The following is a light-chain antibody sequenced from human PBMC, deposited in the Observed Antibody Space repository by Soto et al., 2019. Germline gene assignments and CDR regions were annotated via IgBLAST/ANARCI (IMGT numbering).Light chain of an antibody. CDR3: QQRSGWPPLFS. V-gene: IGKV3-11*01. J-gene: IGKJ3*01. CDR2: DAS. CDR1: QSVSSY. Sequence: EIVLTQSPATLSLSPGERTTLSCRASQSVSSYLAWYQQRPGQPPRLLIYDASNLATGIPARFSGSGSGTDFTLTTSSLEPEDFAIYYCQQRSGWPPLFSFGPGTKVDI.